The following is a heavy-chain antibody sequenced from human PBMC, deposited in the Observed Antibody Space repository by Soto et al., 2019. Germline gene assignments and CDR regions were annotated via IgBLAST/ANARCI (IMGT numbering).Heavy chain of an antibody. CDR3: ARASQLADYYYYGMDV. V-gene: IGHV5-51*01. D-gene: IGHD6-13*01. CDR1: GYSFTSYW. CDR2: IYPGDSDT. J-gene: IGHJ6*02. Sequence: GESLKISCQGSGYSFTSYWIGWVRQMPGKGLEWMGIIYPGDSDTRYSPSFQGQVTISADKSISTAYLQWSSLKASDTAMYYCARASQLADYYYYGMDVWGQGTTVTVS.